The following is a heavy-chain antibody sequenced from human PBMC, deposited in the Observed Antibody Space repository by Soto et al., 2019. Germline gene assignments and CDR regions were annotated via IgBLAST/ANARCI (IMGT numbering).Heavy chain of an antibody. CDR2: IYWDDDK. Sequence: QITLKESGPTLVKPTQTLTLTCTFSGFSLSTSGEGVGWIRQPPGKALEWLALIYWDDDKRYSPSLNTRLTITKDPSKNHVVLIMTNMDPVDTATYYCAHISATTILVVIKNPDAFDIWGQGTMVTVSS. CDR3: AHISATTILVVIKNPDAFDI. J-gene: IGHJ3*02. V-gene: IGHV2-5*02. D-gene: IGHD3-22*01. CDR1: GFSLSTSGEG.